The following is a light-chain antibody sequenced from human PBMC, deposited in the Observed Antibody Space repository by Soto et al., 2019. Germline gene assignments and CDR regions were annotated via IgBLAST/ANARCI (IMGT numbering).Light chain of an antibody. CDR2: EVT. V-gene: IGLV2-11*01. J-gene: IGLJ3*02. Sequence: QAVVTQPRSVSGSPGQSITISCTGTSSDVGGYNYVSWYQQHPGKAPKLMIYEVTNRPSGVSNRFSGSKSGNTASLTISGLQAEDEADYYCCSPAGSYTWVFGGGTKLTVL. CDR1: SSDVGGYNY. CDR3: CSPAGSYTWV.